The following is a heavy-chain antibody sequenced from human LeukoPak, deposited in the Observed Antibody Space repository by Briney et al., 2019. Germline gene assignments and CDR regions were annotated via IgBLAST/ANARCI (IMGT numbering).Heavy chain of an antibody. Sequence: GGSLRLSCAASGFTFSSYAMSLVRQAPGKGLEWVSASSGSGGSTYYADSVKGRFTISRDNSKNTLYLQMNSLRAEDTAVYYCAKDTYYYDSSGYYYDYWGQGTLVTVSS. D-gene: IGHD3-22*01. J-gene: IGHJ4*02. V-gene: IGHV3-23*01. CDR3: AKDTYYYDSSGYYYDY. CDR2: SSGSGGST. CDR1: GFTFSSYA.